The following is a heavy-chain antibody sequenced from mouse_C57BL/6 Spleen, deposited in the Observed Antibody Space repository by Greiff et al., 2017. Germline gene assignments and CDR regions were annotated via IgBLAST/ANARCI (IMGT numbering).Heavy chain of an antibody. V-gene: IGHV1-82*01. Sequence: QVQLQQSGPELVKPGASVKISCKASGYAFSSSWMNWVKQRPGKGLEWIGRIYPGDGDTNYNGKFKGKATLTADKSSSTAYMQLSSLTSEDSAVYFCARCPVVAPYCDYWGQGTTLTVSS. J-gene: IGHJ2*01. CDR2: IYPGDGDT. CDR3: ARCPVVAPYCDY. D-gene: IGHD1-1*01. CDR1: GYAFSSSW.